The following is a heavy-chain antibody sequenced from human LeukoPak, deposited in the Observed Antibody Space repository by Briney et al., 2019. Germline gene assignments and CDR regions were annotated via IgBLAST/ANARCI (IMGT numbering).Heavy chain of an antibody. CDR3: ARTPRSYYDERCGYQYAFDI. CDR2: LFHSEST. D-gene: IGHD3-22*01. CDR1: GVSISSYY. V-gene: IGHV4-59*12. J-gene: IGHJ3*02. Sequence: PSETLSLTCTVSGVSISSYYWSWLRQPPGKGLEWVGSLFHSESTNYYPSLTNRVTISFDTYNNQFSLKLIYVPAADTAVFYCARTPRSYYDERCGYQYAFDIWGQGTMVTVSS.